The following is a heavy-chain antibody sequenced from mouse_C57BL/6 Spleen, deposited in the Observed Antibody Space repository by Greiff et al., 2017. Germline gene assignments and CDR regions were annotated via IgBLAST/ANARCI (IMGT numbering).Heavy chain of an antibody. V-gene: IGHV3-6*01. J-gene: IGHJ2*01. CDR2: ISYDGSN. CDR1: GYSITSGYY. D-gene: IGHD3-3*01. Sequence: QESGPGLVKPSQSLSLTCSVTGYSITSGYYWNWIRQFPGNKLEWMGYISYDGSNNYNPSLKNRISITRDTSKNQFFLKLNSVTTEDTATYYCARDQGSHFDYWGQGTTLTVSS. CDR3: ARDQGSHFDY.